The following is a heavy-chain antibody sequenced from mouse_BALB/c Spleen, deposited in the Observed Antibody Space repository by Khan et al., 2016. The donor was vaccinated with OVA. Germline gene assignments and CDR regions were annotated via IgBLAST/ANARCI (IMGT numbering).Heavy chain of an antibody. D-gene: IGHD2-4*01. J-gene: IGHJ3*01. CDR3: ARDPSTMITPGFAY. CDR2: IWAGGST. V-gene: IGHV2-9*02. Sequence: QVQLKESGPGLVAPSQSLSITCTVSGFSLTSYGVHWVRQPPGKGLEWMGVIWAGGSTNYNSALMSRLSISKDNSKSKGLLNMNSMQTDDTSMYYCARDPSTMITPGFAYLGQGTLVTLSA. CDR1: GFSLTSYG.